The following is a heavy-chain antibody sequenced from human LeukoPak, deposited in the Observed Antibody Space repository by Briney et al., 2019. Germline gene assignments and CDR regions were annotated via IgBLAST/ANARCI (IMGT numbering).Heavy chain of an antibody. CDR3: AIDRTYSSGWYPDFDI. CDR2: ISGSGGST. J-gene: IGHJ3*02. CDR1: GFTFSSYA. V-gene: IGHV3-23*01. D-gene: IGHD6-19*01. Sequence: GGSLRLSCAVSGFTFSSYAMSWVRQAPGKGLEWVSAISGSGGSTYYADSVKGRFTISRDNYKTTLYLQMNSLRAEDTAVYYCAIDRTYSSGWYPDFDIWGQGTMVTVSS.